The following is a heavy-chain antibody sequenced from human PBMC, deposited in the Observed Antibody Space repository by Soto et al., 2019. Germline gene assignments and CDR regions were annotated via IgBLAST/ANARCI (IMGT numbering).Heavy chain of an antibody. Sequence: EEQLVESGGGLVKPGGSLRLSCAGSGFTFSLAWMNWVRQAPGKGLEWVGRIKSEGSGGTTDYAAPVKGRFTISRDDSINTLYLQINNLKTEDTAVYYCTHSWKYYSDHSVWGQGTTVTISS. J-gene: IGHJ3*01. CDR1: GFTFSLAW. CDR2: IKSEGSGGTT. CDR3: THSWKYYSDHSV. D-gene: IGHD3-22*01. V-gene: IGHV3-15*07.